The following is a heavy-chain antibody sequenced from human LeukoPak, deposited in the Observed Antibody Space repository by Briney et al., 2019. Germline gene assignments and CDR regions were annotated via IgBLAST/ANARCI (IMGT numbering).Heavy chain of an antibody. CDR1: GFTFSSYW. CDR2: INHNGNVN. CDR3: ARGGGLDV. V-gene: IGHV3-7*03. J-gene: IGHJ6*02. Sequence: GGSLRLSCAASGFTFSSYWMNWARQAPGKGLEWVASINHNGNVNYYVDSVKGRFTISRDNAKNSLYLQMSNLRAEDTAVYFCARGGGLDVWGQGTTVTVSS. D-gene: IGHD3-16*01.